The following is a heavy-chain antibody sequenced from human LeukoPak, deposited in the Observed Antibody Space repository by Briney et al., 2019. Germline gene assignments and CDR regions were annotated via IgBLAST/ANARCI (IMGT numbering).Heavy chain of an antibody. D-gene: IGHD3-22*01. CDR3: ARGMCATSCYLELEY. CDR2: ISGSGGNT. J-gene: IGHJ4*02. Sequence: PGGSLRLSCAASGFTFSSYALSWVRQSPGKGLEWVSAISGSGGNTYSADSVKGRFTISRDNSKKTLFLHMNSLRADDTAVYYCARGMCATSCYLELEYWGQRTLVTVSS. CDR1: GFTFSSYA. V-gene: IGHV3-23*01.